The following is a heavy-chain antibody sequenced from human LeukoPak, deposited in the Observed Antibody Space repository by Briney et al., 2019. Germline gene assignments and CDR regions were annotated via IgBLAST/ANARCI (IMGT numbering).Heavy chain of an antibody. CDR3: ATFYAD. J-gene: IGHJ4*02. CDR2: IIPIFGTA. D-gene: IGHD3-3*02. Sequence: ASVKVSCKASGGTFSSYAISWVRQAPGQGLEWMGGIIPIFGTANYAQKFQGRVTMTEDTSTDTAYMELSSLRSEDTAVYYCATFYADWGQGTLVTVSS. V-gene: IGHV1-69*06. CDR1: GGTFSSYA.